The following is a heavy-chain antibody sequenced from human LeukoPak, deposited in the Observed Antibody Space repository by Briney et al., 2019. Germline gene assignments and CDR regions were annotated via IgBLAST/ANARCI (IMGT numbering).Heavy chain of an antibody. Sequence: SETLSLTCTVSGGSISSSSYYWGWIRQPPGKGLEWIGSIYYSGSTYYNPSLKSRVTISVDTSKNQFSLKLSSVTAADTALYYCAKASNSGYFYGSGRYENWFDAWGQGTLVTVSS. J-gene: IGHJ5*02. D-gene: IGHD3-10*01. CDR2: IYYSGST. CDR3: AKASNSGYFYGSGRYENWFDA. CDR1: GGSISSSSYY. V-gene: IGHV4-39*07.